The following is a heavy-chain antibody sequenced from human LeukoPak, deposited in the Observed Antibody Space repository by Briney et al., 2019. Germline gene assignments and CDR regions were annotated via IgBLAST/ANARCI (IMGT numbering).Heavy chain of an antibody. CDR1: GFTFSNAW. J-gene: IGHJ3*02. Sequence: GGSLRLSCAASGFTFSNAWMNWVRQAPGKGLEWVSYISSSGSTIYYADSVKGRFTISRDNAKNSLYLQMNSLRAEDTAVYYCARAPRLLWFGELSQGAFDIWGQGTMVTVSS. CDR2: ISSSGSTI. CDR3: ARAPRLLWFGELSQGAFDI. D-gene: IGHD3-10*01. V-gene: IGHV3-48*04.